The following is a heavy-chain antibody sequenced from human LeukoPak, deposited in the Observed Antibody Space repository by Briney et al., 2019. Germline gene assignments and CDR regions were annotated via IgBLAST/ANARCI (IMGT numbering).Heavy chain of an antibody. J-gene: IGHJ6*04. Sequence: GGSLRLSCAASGFTFSSYAMSWVRQAPGKGLEWVSAISGSGGSTYYADSVKGRFTISRDNSKNTLYLQMNSLRAEDTAVYYCVKGKRYFDGEDLSDGMDVWGKGTTVTVSS. V-gene: IGHV3-23*01. CDR3: VKGKRYFDGEDLSDGMDV. CDR2: ISGSGGST. CDR1: GFTFSSYA. D-gene: IGHD3-9*01.